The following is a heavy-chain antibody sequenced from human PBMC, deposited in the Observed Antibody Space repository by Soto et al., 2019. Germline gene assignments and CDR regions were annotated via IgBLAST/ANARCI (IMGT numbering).Heavy chain of an antibody. J-gene: IGHJ6*02. CDR3: AKDGGRGDASYYYDMDV. V-gene: IGHV1-69*08. CDR2: IIPILGIT. Sequence: QVQLVQSGAEVKKPGSSVKVSCKASGGTFSSHTINWVRQAPGQGLEWMGRIIPILGITNYAQRFQGRVTIITEKSTSTAYMVLSSVRCEGTGIYYCAKDGGRGDASYYYDMDVWGHGARVT. CDR1: GGTFSSHT. D-gene: IGHD1-26*01.